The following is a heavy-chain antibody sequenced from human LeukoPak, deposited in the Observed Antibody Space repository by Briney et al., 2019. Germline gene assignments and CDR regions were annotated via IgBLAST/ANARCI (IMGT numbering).Heavy chain of an antibody. J-gene: IGHJ1*01. CDR1: GFTFSDYY. CDR2: ISSSGSTI. D-gene: IGHD3-22*01. V-gene: IGHV3-11*01. Sequence: PGGSLRLCCAASGFTFSDYYMSWIRQAPGKGLEWVSYISSSGSTIYYADSVKGRFTISRDNAKNSLYLQMNSLRVEDTAVYYCAREGRGYDSSGYYYVEYFQHWGQGTLVTVSS. CDR3: AREGRGYDSSGYYYVEYFQH.